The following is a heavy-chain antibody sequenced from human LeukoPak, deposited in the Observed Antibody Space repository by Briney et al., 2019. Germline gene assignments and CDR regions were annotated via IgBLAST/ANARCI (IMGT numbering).Heavy chain of an antibody. Sequence: ASVKVSCKASGYTFTSYDINWVRQATGQGLEWMGWMNPNSGNTGYAQKFQGRVTMTRNTSISTAYMELCSLRSEDTAVYYCARVYSYGSLDAFDIWGQGTMVTVSS. CDR1: GYTFTSYD. CDR3: ARVYSYGSLDAFDI. D-gene: IGHD5-18*01. V-gene: IGHV1-8*01. J-gene: IGHJ3*02. CDR2: MNPNSGNT.